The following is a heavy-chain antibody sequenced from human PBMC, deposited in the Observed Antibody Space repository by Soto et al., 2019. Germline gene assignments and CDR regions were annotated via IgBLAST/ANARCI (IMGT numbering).Heavy chain of an antibody. J-gene: IGHJ3*02. Sequence: EVQLVESGGGLVQPGGSLRLSCAASGFTFSSYEMNWVRQAPGKGLEWVSYISSSVSTIYYADSVKGRFTISRDNAKNSLYLQMNSLRAEDTAVYYCARCGRGAKGAFDIWGQGTMVTVSS. V-gene: IGHV3-48*03. CDR3: ARCGRGAKGAFDI. D-gene: IGHD1-26*01. CDR1: GFTFSSYE. CDR2: ISSSVSTI.